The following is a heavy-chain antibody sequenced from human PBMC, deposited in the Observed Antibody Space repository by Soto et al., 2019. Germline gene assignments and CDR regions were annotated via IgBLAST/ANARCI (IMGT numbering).Heavy chain of an antibody. V-gene: IGHV4-31*03. CDR2: IYHSGST. Sequence: VQLQESGPGLVRPSQTLSLCCTVSGGSIRSDGYYWSWIRQHPGKGLEWVGYIYHSGSTYNNPSLKSRINISLDTSKNQYSLKVMSVTAADTAVYYCARIVGFGDFYYYMDVWGKGTTVTV. CDR3: ARIVGFGDFYYYMDV. CDR1: GGSIRSDGYY. D-gene: IGHD3-10*01. J-gene: IGHJ6*03.